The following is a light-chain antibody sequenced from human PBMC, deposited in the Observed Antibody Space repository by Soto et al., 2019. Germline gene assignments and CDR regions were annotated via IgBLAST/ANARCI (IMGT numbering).Light chain of an antibody. CDR3: QQYGFWPQT. Sequence: EMIVTQSPGILSASLGERTTLSCRASRSIGTGVAWYQQRPGQSPRLLIYESSTRATGIPTRFSGSGSGTEFTLTISSVQSEDFATYYCQQYGFWPQTFGQGTKLEIK. V-gene: IGKV3-15*01. J-gene: IGKJ1*01. CDR1: RSIGTG. CDR2: ESS.